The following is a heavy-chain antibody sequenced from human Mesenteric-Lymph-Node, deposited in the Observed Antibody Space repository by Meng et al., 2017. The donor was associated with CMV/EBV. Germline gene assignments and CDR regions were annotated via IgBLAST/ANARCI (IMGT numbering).Heavy chain of an antibody. CDR1: GFTFNSYW. J-gene: IGHJ3*02. CDR2: IKQDGSEK. CDR3: ARDLDYGGNRAMGAFDI. Sequence: GESLKISCAASGFTFNSYWMYWVRQVPGKGLEWVAKIKQDGSEKYYVDSLKGRFTISRDSAKNSLYLQMNSLRAEDTAVYYCARDLDYGGNRAMGAFDIWGQGTMVTVSS. V-gene: IGHV3-7*01. D-gene: IGHD4-23*01.